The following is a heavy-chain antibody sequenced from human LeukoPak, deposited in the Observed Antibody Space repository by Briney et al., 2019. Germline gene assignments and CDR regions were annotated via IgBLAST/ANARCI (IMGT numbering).Heavy chain of an antibody. CDR2: ISSSSSII. J-gene: IGHJ6*03. D-gene: IGHD2-15*01. CDR1: GFTFSSYS. CDR3: ARVVEATRPYMDV. Sequence: GGSLRLSCAASGFTFSSYSMNWVRQAPGKGLEWVSYISSSSSIIYYVDSVKGRITISRDSAKNSLYLQMNSLRAEDTAVYYCARVVEATRPYMDVWGKGATVTVSS. V-gene: IGHV3-48*04.